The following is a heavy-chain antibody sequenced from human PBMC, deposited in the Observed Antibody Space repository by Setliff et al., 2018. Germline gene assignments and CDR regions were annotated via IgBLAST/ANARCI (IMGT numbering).Heavy chain of an antibody. J-gene: IGHJ4*02. D-gene: IGHD3-10*01. CDR3: ARVADGSGSFYLGFDY. V-gene: IGHV4-31*03. CDR1: GVSISSGSYY. CDR2: IFHSGST. Sequence: SETLSLTCTVSGVSISSGSYYWNWIRQHPEKGLEWLGYIFHSGSTHYNSSLKSRITISIDTSKNHFSLELNSVTAADSAVYYCARVADGSGSFYLGFDYWGQGILVTVSS.